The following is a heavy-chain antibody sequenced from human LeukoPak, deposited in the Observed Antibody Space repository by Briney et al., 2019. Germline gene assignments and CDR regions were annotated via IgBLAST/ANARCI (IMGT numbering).Heavy chain of an antibody. J-gene: IGHJ6*02. Sequence: ASVKVSCKVSGYTFTSYAMNWVRQAPAQGLERMGWINTNTGNPTYAQGFTGRFVFSLDTSVNTAYLQISSLKAEDTAVYYCARDTATVTSYYYYGMDVWGQGTTVTVSS. V-gene: IGHV7-4-1*02. CDR1: GYTFTSYA. CDR2: INTNTGNP. CDR3: ARDTATVTSYYYYGMDV. D-gene: IGHD4-17*01.